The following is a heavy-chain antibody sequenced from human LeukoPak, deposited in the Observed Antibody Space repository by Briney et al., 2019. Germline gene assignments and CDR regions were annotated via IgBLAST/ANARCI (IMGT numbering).Heavy chain of an antibody. CDR1: GGSFSGYY. Sequence: SETLSLTCAVYGGSFSGYYWSWIRQPPGKGLEWIGEINHSGSTNYNPSLKSRVTISVDTSKNQFSLKLRSVTAADTAVYYCARGGVESSSCDYWGQGTLVTVSS. CDR3: ARGGVESSSCDY. D-gene: IGHD6-13*01. CDR2: INHSGST. V-gene: IGHV4-34*01. J-gene: IGHJ4*02.